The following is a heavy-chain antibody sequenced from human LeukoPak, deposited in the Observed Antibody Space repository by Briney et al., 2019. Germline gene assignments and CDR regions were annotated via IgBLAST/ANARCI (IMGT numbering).Heavy chain of an antibody. V-gene: IGHV4-39*02. CDR3: ARRITWFGEFPDEGTFDI. Sequence: SETLSLTCNVSGGSISSSNYYWAWIRQAPGKGLEWIGSKYYTGSGYYNPSLRSRATISADTSKNHFSLKLSSVTAADTAVYYCARRITWFGEFPDEGTFDIWGQGTIVTVSS. CDR1: GGSISSSNYY. CDR2: KYYTGSG. J-gene: IGHJ3*02. D-gene: IGHD3-10*01.